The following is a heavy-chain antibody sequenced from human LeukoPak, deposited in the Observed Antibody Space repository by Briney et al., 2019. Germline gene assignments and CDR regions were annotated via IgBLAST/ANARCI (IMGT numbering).Heavy chain of an antibody. CDR3: ARDHPNGDI. V-gene: IGHV1-69*05. D-gene: IGHD4/OR15-4a*01. CDR1: GGTFSSYA. CDR2: IIPIFGTA. Sequence: ASVKVSCKASGGTFSSYAVSWVRQAPGQGLEWMGRIIPIFGTANYAQKFQGRVTITTDETTSTAYMELSSLRSEDTAVYYCARDHPNGDIWGQGTMVTVSS. J-gene: IGHJ3*02.